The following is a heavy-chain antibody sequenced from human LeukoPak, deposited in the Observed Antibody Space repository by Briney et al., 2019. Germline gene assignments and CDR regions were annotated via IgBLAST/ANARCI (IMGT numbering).Heavy chain of an antibody. D-gene: IGHD5-18*01. V-gene: IGHV1-2*02. J-gene: IGHJ4*02. CDR3: ARVFFVDTAMNPFDS. Sequence: ASVNVSFKSSGYTFTVYYMHWVWQAPGQGLEWVGWINPNNGGTNYAQKFQGRVTMTRDTSISTAYMELSRLRSDDTAVYYCARVFFVDTAMNPFDSWGQGTLVTVSS. CDR1: GYTFTVYY. CDR2: INPNNGGT.